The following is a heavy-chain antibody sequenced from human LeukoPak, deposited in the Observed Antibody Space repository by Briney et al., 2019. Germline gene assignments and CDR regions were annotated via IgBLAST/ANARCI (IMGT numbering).Heavy chain of an antibody. CDR2: ISYDGSNK. D-gene: IGHD3-10*01. J-gene: IGHJ4*02. Sequence: GGSLRLSCAASGFTFSSYGMHWVRQAPGKGLEWVAVISYDGSNKYYADSVKGRFTISRDNSKNTLYLQMNGLRAEDTAMYYCARDTYGSGNSYNAPLDYWGQGTLVTVSS. CDR3: ARDTYGSGNSYNAPLDY. V-gene: IGHV3-30*03. CDR1: GFTFSSYG.